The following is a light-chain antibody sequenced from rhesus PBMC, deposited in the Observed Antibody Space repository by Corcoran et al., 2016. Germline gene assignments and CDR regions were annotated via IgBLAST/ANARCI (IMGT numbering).Light chain of an antibody. CDR3: QQYNTLPYS. CDR2: YIT. J-gene: IGKJ2*01. CDR1: QGISSY. V-gene: IGKV1-25*01. Sequence: DIQMTQSPSSVSASVGDRVTITCRASQGISSYLAWYQQKSGKAPKLLIYYITPLQSGVPSRFMGSGCGTEFTLTISSLQPEDFATYYCQQYNTLPYSFGQGTKVEIK.